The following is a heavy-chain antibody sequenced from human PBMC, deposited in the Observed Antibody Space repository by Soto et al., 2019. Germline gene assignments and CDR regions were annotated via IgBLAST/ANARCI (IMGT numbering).Heavy chain of an antibody. CDR3: DSGVQNIKRTDRLYYVDS. V-gene: IGHV4-30-4*02. CDR2: IYYSGTT. D-gene: IGHD1-1*01. Sequence: SDTLSLTCTVSGGPISGGDLYWSWIRQSPGKGLEWIGYIYYSGTTFYNPSLKSRLTISVDTSKNQFSLKLTSVTAADTAMFYCDSGVQNIKRTDRLYYVDSWGQGIQVTVSS. CDR1: GGPISGGDLY. J-gene: IGHJ4*02.